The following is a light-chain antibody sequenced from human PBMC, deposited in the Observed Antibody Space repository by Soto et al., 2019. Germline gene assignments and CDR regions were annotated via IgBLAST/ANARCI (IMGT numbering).Light chain of an antibody. Sequence: DIQMTQSPSTLSASVGDRVTITCRASQSISSWLAWYQQKPGKAPKLLIYKASSLESGVPSRFSGSGSGTESTLTTSSPQPDDFSTYYCQQYNSYPYTFGQGTKLEIK. J-gene: IGKJ2*01. CDR2: KAS. CDR1: QSISSW. CDR3: QQYNSYPYT. V-gene: IGKV1-5*03.